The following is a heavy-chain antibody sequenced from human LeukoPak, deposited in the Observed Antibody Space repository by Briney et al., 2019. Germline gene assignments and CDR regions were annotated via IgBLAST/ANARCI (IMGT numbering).Heavy chain of an antibody. J-gene: IGHJ4*02. CDR2: IGNSGHTL. V-gene: IGHV3-21*04. CDR1: GFSFRTYS. Sequence: GGSLRLSCVVSGFSFRTYSMNWVRQAPGKGLEWVSSIGNSGHTLYYADSVKGRFTISRDDAKNSLYLQMNSLRSEDTAVYYCARGYYGSGSYYDYWGQGTLVTVSS. CDR3: ARGYYGSGSYYDY. D-gene: IGHD3-10*01.